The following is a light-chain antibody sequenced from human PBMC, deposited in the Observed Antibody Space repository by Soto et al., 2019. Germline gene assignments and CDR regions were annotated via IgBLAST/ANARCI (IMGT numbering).Light chain of an antibody. Sequence: EVVMTQSPATLSASPGERVTLSCRASQNLGSSLAWYQQRPGQAPRLLLYGGSTRATGIPARFSGSGSGTEFTVTISSLQSEECAVYYCQQYNYWPPYTVGQGTNLEFK. CDR1: QNLGSS. CDR3: QQYNYWPPYT. J-gene: IGKJ2*01. CDR2: GGS. V-gene: IGKV3-15*01.